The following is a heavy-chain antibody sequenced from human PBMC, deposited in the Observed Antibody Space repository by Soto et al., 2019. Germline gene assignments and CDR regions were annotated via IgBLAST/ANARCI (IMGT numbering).Heavy chain of an antibody. J-gene: IGHJ3*02. V-gene: IGHV4-34*01. D-gene: IGHD4-17*01. CDR2: INHSGST. CDR3: ARGLGNYGDFDDAFDI. Sequence: SETLSLTCAVYGGSFSGYYWSWIRQPPGKGLEWIGEINHSGSTNYNPSLKSRVTISVDTSKNQFSLKLSSVTAADTAVYYCARGLGNYGDFDDAFDIWGQGTMVTV. CDR1: GGSFSGYY.